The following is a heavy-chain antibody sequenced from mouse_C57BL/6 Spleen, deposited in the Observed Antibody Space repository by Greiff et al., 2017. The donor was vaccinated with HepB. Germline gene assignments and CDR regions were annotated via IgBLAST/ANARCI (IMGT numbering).Heavy chain of an antibody. J-gene: IGHJ2*01. Sequence: VQLQQSGPELVKPGASVKISCKASGYTFTDYYMNWVKQSHGKSLEWIGDINPNNGGTSYNQKFKGKATLTVDKSSSTAYMERRSLTSEDSAVYYCALSSRGYFDYWGQGTTLTVSS. D-gene: IGHD6-2*01. CDR1: GYTFTDYY. CDR2: INPNNGGT. V-gene: IGHV1-26*01. CDR3: ALSSRGYFDY.